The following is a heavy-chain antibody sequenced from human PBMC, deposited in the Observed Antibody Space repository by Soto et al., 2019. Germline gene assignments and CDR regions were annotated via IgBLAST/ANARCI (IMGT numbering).Heavy chain of an antibody. CDR1: GGSISSYY. J-gene: IGHJ5*02. D-gene: IGHD1-1*01. CDR3: ARDQLEGNWFDP. V-gene: IGHV4-59*12. CDR2: IYYSGST. Sequence: SETLFLTCTVSGGSISSYYWSWIRQPPGKGLEWIGYIYYSGSTNYNPSLKSRVTISVDTSKNQFSLKLSSVTAADTAVYYCARDQLEGNWFDPWGQGTLVTVS.